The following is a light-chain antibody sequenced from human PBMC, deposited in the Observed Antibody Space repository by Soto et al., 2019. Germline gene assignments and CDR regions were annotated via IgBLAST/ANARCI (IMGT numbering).Light chain of an antibody. CDR2: AAS. V-gene: IGKV1-5*01. J-gene: IGKJ1*01. CDR3: QQYDSDGT. Sequence: DIHMTQSPSTLSASVGDIVTISCRASQSISGWLAWYQHKPGKAPKLLIYAASSLESGVPSRFSGGGSGTEFTLTINSLQTDDSGTYYCQQYDSDGTFGQGTKVDI. CDR1: QSISGW.